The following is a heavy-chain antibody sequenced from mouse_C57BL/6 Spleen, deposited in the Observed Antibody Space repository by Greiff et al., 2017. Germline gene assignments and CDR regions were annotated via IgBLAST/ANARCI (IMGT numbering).Heavy chain of an antibody. J-gene: IGHJ4*01. CDR1: GYTFTSYW. V-gene: IGHV1-69*01. D-gene: IGHD2-3*01. Sequence: QVHVKQPGAELVMPGASVKLSCKASGYTFTSYWMHWVKQRPGQGLEWIGEIDPSDSYTNYNQKFKGKSTLTVDKSSSTAYMQLSSLTSEDSAVYYCARGDGYYAMDYWGQGTSVTVSS. CDR2: IDPSDSYT. CDR3: ARGDGYYAMDY.